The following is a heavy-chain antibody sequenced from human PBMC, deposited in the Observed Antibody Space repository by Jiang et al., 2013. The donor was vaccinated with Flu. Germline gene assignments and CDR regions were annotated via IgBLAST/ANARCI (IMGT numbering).Heavy chain of an antibody. J-gene: IGHJ6*02. CDR3: AREREEFSSSYDLDV. Sequence: GAEVKKPGASLKLSCRTSGFAFNKYYIHWVRQAPGQGLEWLGIINPSGASTTYGQRFKGRVTMTRDTSTSTVYMELTSLGSDDTAVYYCAREREEFSSSYDLDVWGQGTAVTVSS. D-gene: IGHD6-6*01. CDR2: INPSGAST. V-gene: IGHV1-46*02. CDR1: GFAFNKYY.